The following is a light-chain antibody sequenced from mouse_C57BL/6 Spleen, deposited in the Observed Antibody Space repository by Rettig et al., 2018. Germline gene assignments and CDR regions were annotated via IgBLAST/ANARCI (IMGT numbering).Light chain of an antibody. CDR3: QQDYSSPWT. J-gene: IGKJ1*01. CDR1: QSVSND. CDR2: YAS. V-gene: IGKV6-32*01. Sequence: PKFLLVSAGDRVTITCKASQSVSNDVAWYQQKPGQSPKLLIYYASSRFTGVPDRFTGSGYGTDFTFTINTVQAEDLAVYFCQQDYSSPWTFGGGTKLEIK.